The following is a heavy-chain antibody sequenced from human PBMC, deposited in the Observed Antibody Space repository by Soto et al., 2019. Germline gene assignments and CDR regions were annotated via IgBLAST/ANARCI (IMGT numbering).Heavy chain of an antibody. J-gene: IGHJ4*02. D-gene: IGHD4-4*01. CDR1: GGSISSGDYY. CDR2: IYYSGST. CDR3: ARDRYDYRTFDY. V-gene: IGHV4-30-4*01. Sequence: PSETLSLTCTVSGGSISSGDYYWSWIRQPPGKGLEWIGYIYYSGSTYYNPSLKSRVTISVDTSKNQFSLKLSSVTAADTAVHYCARDRYDYRTFDYWGQGTLVTVSS.